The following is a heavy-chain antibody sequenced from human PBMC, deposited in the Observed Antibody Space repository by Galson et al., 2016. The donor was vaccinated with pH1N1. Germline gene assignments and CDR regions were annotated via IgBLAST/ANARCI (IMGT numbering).Heavy chain of an antibody. D-gene: IGHD3-22*01. Sequence: SVKVSCKASGGTFGSFGINWVRQAPGQGLEWMGGIIPIFGTAKYAQNFQGRVTITADESTTTAYMELSSLGSEDTAVYFCAREDYYDTDLSDWYFDLWGRGTLLTVSS. V-gene: IGHV1-69*13. CDR1: GGTFGSFG. CDR2: IIPIFGTA. CDR3: AREDYYDTDLSDWYFDL. J-gene: IGHJ2*01.